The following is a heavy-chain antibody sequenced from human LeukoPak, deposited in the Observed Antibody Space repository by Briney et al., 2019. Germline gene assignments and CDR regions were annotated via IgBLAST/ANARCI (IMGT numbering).Heavy chain of an antibody. V-gene: IGHV3-30*02. CDR2: IGYDGSNK. CDR3: AKDVLMATILVPPNH. CDR1: GFTFSDYG. D-gene: IGHD5-24*01. Sequence: GGSLRLSCAASGFTFSDYGMHWVRQAPGKGLEWVAFIGYDGSNKYYGDSVKGRFTISRDNSKNTMYLQMNSLRAEDTAVYYCAKDVLMATILVPPNHWGQGTLVTVSS. J-gene: IGHJ5*02.